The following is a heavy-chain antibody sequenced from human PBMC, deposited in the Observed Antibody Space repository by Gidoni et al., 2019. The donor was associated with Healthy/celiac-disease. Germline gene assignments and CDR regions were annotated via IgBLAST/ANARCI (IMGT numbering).Heavy chain of an antibody. V-gene: IGHV2-5*02. CDR3: AHLGYCSGGSCYKIFDY. CDR2: IYWDDDK. Sequence: QSTLKESGPTLVKPTQTLTLTCTFSGLSLSTSGVGVGWIRQPPGKALEWLALIYWDDDKRYSPSLKSRLTITKDTSKNQVVLTMTNMDPVDTATYYCAHLGYCSGGSCYKIFDYWGQGTLVTVSS. D-gene: IGHD2-15*01. J-gene: IGHJ4*02. CDR1: GLSLSTSGVG.